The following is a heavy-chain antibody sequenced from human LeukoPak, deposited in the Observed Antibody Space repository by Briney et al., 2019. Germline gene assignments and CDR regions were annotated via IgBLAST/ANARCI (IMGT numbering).Heavy chain of an antibody. CDR3: AKAQISSSPPGWFDP. Sequence: GESLKISCAASGFTFSSYAMSWVRQAPGKGLEWVSAISGSGGSTYYADSVKGRFTISRDNSKNTLYLQMNSLRAEDTAVYYCAKAQISSSPPGWFDPWGQGTLVTVSS. V-gene: IGHV3-23*01. CDR1: GFTFSSYA. J-gene: IGHJ5*02. D-gene: IGHD6-13*01. CDR2: ISGSGGST.